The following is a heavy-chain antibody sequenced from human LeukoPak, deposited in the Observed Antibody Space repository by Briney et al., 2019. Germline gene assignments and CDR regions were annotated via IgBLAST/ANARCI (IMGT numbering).Heavy chain of an antibody. CDR3: ARGGAYCGGDCYSMWYFDL. J-gene: IGHJ2*01. CDR1: GGSISSGGYS. D-gene: IGHD2-21*02. CDR2: IYHSGST. V-gene: IGHV4-30-2*01. Sequence: SETLSLTCAVSGGSISSGGYSWSWIRQPPGKGLKWIGYIYHSGSTYYNPSLKSRVTISVDRSKNQFSLKLSSVTAADTAVYYCARGGAYCGGDCYSMWYFDLWGRGTLVTVSS.